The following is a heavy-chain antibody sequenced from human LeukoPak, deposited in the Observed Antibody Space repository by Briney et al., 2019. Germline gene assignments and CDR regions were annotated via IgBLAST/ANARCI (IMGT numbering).Heavy chain of an antibody. J-gene: IGHJ6*02. CDR3: ARNMVRDIVDV. D-gene: IGHD3-10*01. Sequence: ASETLSLTCTVSGGSISSYYWSWIRQPAGKGLEWIGRIYTSRSTNYNPSLKSRVPMSVDASKNQFSLKLSSVTAADTAVYYCARNMVRDIVDVWGQGTTVTVSS. CDR1: GGSISSYY. V-gene: IGHV4-4*07. CDR2: IYTSRST.